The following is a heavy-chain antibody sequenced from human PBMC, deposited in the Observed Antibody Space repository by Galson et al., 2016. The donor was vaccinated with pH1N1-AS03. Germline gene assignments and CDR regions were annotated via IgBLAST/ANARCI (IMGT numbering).Heavy chain of an antibody. J-gene: IGHJ4*02. CDR1: GYSISSGYY. D-gene: IGHD3-16*02. CDR2: FSRGGIT. V-gene: IGHV4-38-2*01. CDR3: GSYPGVPFFDS. Sequence: TLSLTCAVSGYSISSGYYWGWVRQPPGKGLEWIGTFSRGGITSYNPSLKSRITISVDTSMNHIALKLTSVSAADTAVYYCGSYPGVPFFDSWGQGILVTVSS.